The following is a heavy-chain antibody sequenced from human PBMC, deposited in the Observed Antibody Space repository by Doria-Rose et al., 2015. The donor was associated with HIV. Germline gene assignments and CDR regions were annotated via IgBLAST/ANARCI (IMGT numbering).Heavy chain of an antibody. CDR1: GGSFSGYF. Sequence: QVQLQQWGAGLLKPSETLSLTCAVYGGSFSGYFWSWIRQSPGKGLEWIGEINHSGTTNSNPSLKSRVTISVDTSKNQFSLNLTSVTAADTAIYYCARGQSDKDFDLWGQGTLITVSS. J-gene: IGHJ4*01. CDR2: INHSGTT. CDR3: ARGQSDKDFDL. V-gene: IGHV4-34*02. D-gene: IGHD3-9*01.